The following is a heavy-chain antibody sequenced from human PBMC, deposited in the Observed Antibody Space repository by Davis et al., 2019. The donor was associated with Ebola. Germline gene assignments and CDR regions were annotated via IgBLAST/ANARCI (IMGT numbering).Heavy chain of an antibody. D-gene: IGHD4-11*01. Sequence: GESLKISCAASGFTFSSYSMNWVRQAPGKGLEWVSSISSSSSYIYYADSVKGRFTISRDNAKNSLYLQMNSLRDEDTAVYYCARYADYSNYVRVDYYYGMDVWGQGTTVTVSS. J-gene: IGHJ6*02. CDR1: GFTFSSYS. CDR2: ISSSSSYI. CDR3: ARYADYSNYVRVDYYYGMDV. V-gene: IGHV3-21*01.